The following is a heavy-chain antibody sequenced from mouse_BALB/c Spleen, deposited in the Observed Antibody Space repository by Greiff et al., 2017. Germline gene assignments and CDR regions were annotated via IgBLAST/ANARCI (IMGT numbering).Heavy chain of an antibody. Sequence: EVKLMESGGGLVKPGGSLKLSCAASGFTFSSYTMSWVRQTPEKRLEWVATISSGGSYTYYPDSVKGRFTISRDNAKNTLYLQMSSLKSEDTAMYYCTRVRDYYGSSYAYWGQGTTLTVSS. CDR3: TRVRDYYGSSYAY. J-gene: IGHJ2*01. V-gene: IGHV5-6-4*01. CDR2: ISSGGSYT. D-gene: IGHD1-1*01. CDR1: GFTFSSYT.